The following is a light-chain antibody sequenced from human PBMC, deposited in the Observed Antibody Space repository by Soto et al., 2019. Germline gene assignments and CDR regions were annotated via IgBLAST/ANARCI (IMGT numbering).Light chain of an antibody. CDR1: ISDFGGYNY. J-gene: IGLJ1*01. V-gene: IGLV2-14*01. CDR3: SSYTSSSTLFV. Sequence: QCVLTLPASVSASPGQSITISCTGNISDFGGYNYVSWYQQHPGKAPKLMIYDVSNRPSGVSNRFSGSKSGNTASLTISGLQAEDEADYYCSSYTSSSTLFVFGTGTKVTVL. CDR2: DVS.